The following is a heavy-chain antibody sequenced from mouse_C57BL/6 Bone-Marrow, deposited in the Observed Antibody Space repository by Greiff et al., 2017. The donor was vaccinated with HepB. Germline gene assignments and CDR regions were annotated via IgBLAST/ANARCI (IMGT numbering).Heavy chain of an antibody. J-gene: IGHJ1*03. CDR3: TTLYGSSSYWYFDV. V-gene: IGHV14-4*01. Sequence: EVQLQQSGAELVGPGASVKLSCTASGFNIKDDYMHWVKQRPEQGLEWIGWIDPENGDTEYASKFQGKATITADTSSNTAYLQLSSLTSEDTAVYYCTTLYGSSSYWYFDVWGTGTTVTVSS. CDR2: IDPENGDT. CDR1: GFNIKDDY. D-gene: IGHD1-1*01.